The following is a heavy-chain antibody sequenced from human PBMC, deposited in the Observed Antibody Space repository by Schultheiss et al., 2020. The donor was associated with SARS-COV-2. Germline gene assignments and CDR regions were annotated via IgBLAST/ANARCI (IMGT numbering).Heavy chain of an antibody. CDR1: GFTFSSYA. V-gene: IGHV3-23*01. Sequence: GESLKISCAASGFTFSSYAMSWVRQAPGKGLEWVSTISGSGGSTYYADSVKGRFTISRDNSKNTLYLQMNSLRAEDTAVYYCARDLIVATIPLDYWGQGTLVTVSS. D-gene: IGHD5-12*01. CDR2: ISGSGGST. CDR3: ARDLIVATIPLDY. J-gene: IGHJ4*02.